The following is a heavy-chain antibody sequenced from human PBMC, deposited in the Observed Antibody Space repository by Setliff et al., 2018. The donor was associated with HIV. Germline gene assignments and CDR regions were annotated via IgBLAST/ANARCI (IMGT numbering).Heavy chain of an antibody. Sequence: SGPTLVHPTQTLTLTCTFSGFSLTTSGVGVGWIRQPPGEALEWLALIYWNDDKRYNLSLKSRLTVTKDTSKKEVVVTMTNMDPVDTATYYCAHNRDHSTGPYFYDYWGQGTRVTVSS. J-gene: IGHJ4*02. CDR1: GFSLTTSGVG. D-gene: IGHD6-19*01. CDR2: IYWNDDK. CDR3: AHNRDHSTGPYFYDY. V-gene: IGHV2-5*01.